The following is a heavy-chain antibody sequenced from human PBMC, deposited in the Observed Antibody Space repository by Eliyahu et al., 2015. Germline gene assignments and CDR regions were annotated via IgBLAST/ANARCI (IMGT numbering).Heavy chain of an antibody. CDR2: XXWNGGST. D-gene: IGHD1-1*01. CDR3: ARGGWNRIYYYGMDV. CDR1: GFTFDYYG. Sequence: EVQLVASGGGVVRPGGSLRLSCAXSGFTFDYYGMSXVRQAPXKGLEWXSGXXWNGGSTGYADSVKGRFTISRDNAKNSLYLQMNSLRAEDTALYHCARGGWNRIYYYGMDVWGQGTTVTVSS. V-gene: IGHV3-20*01. J-gene: IGHJ6*02.